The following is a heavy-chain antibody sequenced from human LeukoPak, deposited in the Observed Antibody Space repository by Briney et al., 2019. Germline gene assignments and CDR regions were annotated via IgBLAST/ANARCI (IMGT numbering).Heavy chain of an antibody. Sequence: GESLKISCKGSGYSFTSYWIGWVRQMPGKGLEWMGIIYPGDSDTRYSPSFQGQVTISADKSISTAYLQWSSLKASDTARYYCARGDSSGYYFQYFDYWGQGTLVTVSS. V-gene: IGHV5-51*01. CDR1: GYSFTSYW. CDR3: ARGDSSGYYFQYFDY. J-gene: IGHJ4*02. CDR2: IYPGDSDT. D-gene: IGHD3-22*01.